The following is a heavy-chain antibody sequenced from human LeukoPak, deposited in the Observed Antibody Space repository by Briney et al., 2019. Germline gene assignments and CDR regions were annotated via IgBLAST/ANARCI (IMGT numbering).Heavy chain of an antibody. CDR3: ARDLGLYGGQTWGAYYFDY. CDR2: ISAYNGNT. J-gene: IGHJ4*02. Sequence: ASVKVCCKASGYTFTSYGISWVRQAPGQGLEWMGWISAYNGNTNYAQKLQGRVTMTTDTSTSTAYMGLRSLRSDDTAVYYCARDLGLYGGQTWGAYYFDYWGQGTLVTVSS. D-gene: IGHD4-23*01. V-gene: IGHV1-18*01. CDR1: GYTFTSYG.